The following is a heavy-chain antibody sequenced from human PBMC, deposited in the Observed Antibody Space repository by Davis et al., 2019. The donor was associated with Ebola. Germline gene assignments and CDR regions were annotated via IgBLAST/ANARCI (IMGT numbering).Heavy chain of an antibody. CDR3: ARGSLNIAVAVYYYYYGMDV. J-gene: IGHJ6*02. CDR1: GYTFTGYY. Sequence: ASVKVSCKASGYTFTGYYMYWVRQAPGQGLEWMGWINPNSGGTNYAQKFQGWVTMTRDTSISTAYMELSRLRSDDTAVYYCARGSLNIAVAVYYYYYGMDVWGQGTTVTVSS. V-gene: IGHV1-2*04. CDR2: INPNSGGT. D-gene: IGHD6-19*01.